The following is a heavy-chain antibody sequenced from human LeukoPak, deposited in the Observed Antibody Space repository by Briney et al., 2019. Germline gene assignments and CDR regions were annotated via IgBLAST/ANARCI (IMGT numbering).Heavy chain of an antibody. CDR2: ISGSGGST. CDR1: GFTFSSYA. J-gene: IGHJ4*02. Sequence: GGSLRLSCAASGFTFSSYAMSWVRRAPGKGLEWVSAISGSGGSTYYADSVKGRFTISRDNSKNTLYLQMNSLRAEDTAVYYCAKDLLSAGYSGYDFEFYFDYWGQGTLVTVSS. D-gene: IGHD5-12*01. CDR3: AKDLLSAGYSGYDFEFYFDY. V-gene: IGHV3-23*01.